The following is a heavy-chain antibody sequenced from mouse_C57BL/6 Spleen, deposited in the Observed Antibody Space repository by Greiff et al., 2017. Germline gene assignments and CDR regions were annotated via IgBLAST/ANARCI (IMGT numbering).Heavy chain of an antibody. Sequence: VQLQQSGPELVKPGASVKISCKASGYTFTDYYMNWVKQSHGKSLEWIGDINPNNGGTSYNQKFKGKATLPVDKSSSTAYMELRSLTSEDSAVYYCASGLPRYFDVWGTGTTVTVSS. V-gene: IGHV1-26*01. CDR3: ASGLPRYFDV. CDR2: INPNNGGT. CDR1: GYTFTDYY. J-gene: IGHJ1*03. D-gene: IGHD5-5*01.